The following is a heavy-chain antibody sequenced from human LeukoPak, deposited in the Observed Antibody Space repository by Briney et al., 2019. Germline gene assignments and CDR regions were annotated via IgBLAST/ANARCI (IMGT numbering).Heavy chain of an antibody. V-gene: IGHV3-20*01. CDR3: VRGAYSSSWYYFDY. CDR2: INWNGGST. Sequence: PGGSLRLSCAASGFTFDDYGMSWVRQAPGKGLEWVSGINWNGGSTGYADSVKGRFTISRDNAKNSLYLQMNSLRAEDTALYHCVRGAYSSSWYYFDYWGQGTLVTVSS. CDR1: GFTFDDYG. D-gene: IGHD6-13*01. J-gene: IGHJ4*02.